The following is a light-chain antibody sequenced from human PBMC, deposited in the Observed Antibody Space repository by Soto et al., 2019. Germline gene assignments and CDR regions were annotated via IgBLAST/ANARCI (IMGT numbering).Light chain of an antibody. CDR2: DVS. V-gene: IGLV2-11*01. Sequence: QSVLTQPRSVSGSPGQSVTISCTETSTDVGDYDYVSWYQQHPGKAPKLMIYDVSKRPSGVPDRFSGSKSGNTASLIISGLQAEDEADYYSCSYAGSYEDFGTGTKVPVL. CDR1: STDVGDYDY. CDR3: CSYAGSYED. J-gene: IGLJ1*01.